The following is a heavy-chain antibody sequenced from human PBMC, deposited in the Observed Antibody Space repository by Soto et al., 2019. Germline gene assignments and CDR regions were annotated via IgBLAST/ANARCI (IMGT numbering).Heavy chain of an antibody. Sequence: QVQLQESGPGLVKPSQTLSLTCTVSGGSISSGGYYWSWIRQHPGKGLEWIGYIYYSGSTYYNPPIRSRVTISVDTSKNQFSLKLSSVTAADTAVYYCARGYGDRDFSFYYYYMDVWGKGTTVTVSS. D-gene: IGHD4-17*01. J-gene: IGHJ6*03. CDR3: ARGYGDRDFSFYYYYMDV. CDR2: IYYSGST. CDR1: GGSISSGGYY. V-gene: IGHV4-31*03.